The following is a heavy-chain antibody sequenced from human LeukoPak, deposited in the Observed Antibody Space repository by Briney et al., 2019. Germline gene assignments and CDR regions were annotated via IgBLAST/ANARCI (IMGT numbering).Heavy chain of an antibody. Sequence: GGSLRLSCAASGFTFSSYAMSWVRQAPGKGLEWVSSISSSSSYIYYADSVKGRFTISRDNAKNSLYLQMNSLRAEDTAVYYCAREGSKNGYNFPIDYWGQGTLVTVSS. V-gene: IGHV3-21*01. CDR1: GFTFSSYA. CDR2: ISSSSSYI. J-gene: IGHJ4*02. D-gene: IGHD5-24*01. CDR3: AREGSKNGYNFPIDY.